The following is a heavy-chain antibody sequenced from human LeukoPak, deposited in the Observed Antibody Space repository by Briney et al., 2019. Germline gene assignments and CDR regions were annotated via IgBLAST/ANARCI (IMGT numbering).Heavy chain of an antibody. CDR2: IYFSGTT. D-gene: IGHD4-17*01. J-gene: IGHJ6*02. Sequence: SETLSLTCTVSGGSISNYYWSWLRQPPGKGLEWIGYIYFSGTTNINPSLKSRVTISVDMSKNQFSLKLSSVTAADAAVYYCAREDPQTTVPEGLDVWGQGTTVTVSS. CDR3: AREDPQTTVPEGLDV. CDR1: GGSISNYY. V-gene: IGHV4-59*01.